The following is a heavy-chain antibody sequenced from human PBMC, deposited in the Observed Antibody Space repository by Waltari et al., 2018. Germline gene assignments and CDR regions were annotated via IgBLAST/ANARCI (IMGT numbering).Heavy chain of an antibody. D-gene: IGHD2-2*01. CDR3: ARGIVVVPAAELYYYYGMDV. CDR2: MKPSSGKT. CDR1: GYTFTSYD. Sequence: QVQLVQSGAEVKKPGASVKVSCKASGYTFTSYDINWVRQATGQGLEWMGWMKPSSGKTGYAQKFQGRVTMTRNTSISTAYMELSSLRSEDTAVYYCARGIVVVPAAELYYYYGMDVWGQGTTVTVSS. J-gene: IGHJ6*02. V-gene: IGHV1-8*01.